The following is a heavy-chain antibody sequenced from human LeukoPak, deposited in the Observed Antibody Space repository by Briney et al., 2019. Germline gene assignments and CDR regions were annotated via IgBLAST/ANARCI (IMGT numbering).Heavy chain of an antibody. CDR1: GYTFTGYY. V-gene: IGHV1-46*01. J-gene: IGHJ4*02. Sequence: ASVKVSCKASGYTFTGYYMHWVRQAPGQGLEWMGIINPSGGSTSYAQKFQGRVTMTRDMSTSTVYMELSSLRSEDTAVYYCARETSSPRALDYWGQGTLVTVSS. CDR2: INPSGGST. CDR3: ARETSSPRALDY.